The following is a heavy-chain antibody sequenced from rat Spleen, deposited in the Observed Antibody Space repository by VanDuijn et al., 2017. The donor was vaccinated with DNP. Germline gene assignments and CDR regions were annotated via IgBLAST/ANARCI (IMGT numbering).Heavy chain of an antibody. Sequence: EVQLVESGGGLVPPGRSMKLSCAASGFTFSNYYMAWVRQAPTKGLEWVASISSSGDSTHYPDSVKGRFTISRDNAKSTLYLQMNSLRSEDMATYYCARWGGDYFDYWGQGVMVTVSS. CDR3: ARWGGDYFDY. J-gene: IGHJ2*01. V-gene: IGHV5-25*01. CDR1: GFTFSNYY. CDR2: ISSSGDST.